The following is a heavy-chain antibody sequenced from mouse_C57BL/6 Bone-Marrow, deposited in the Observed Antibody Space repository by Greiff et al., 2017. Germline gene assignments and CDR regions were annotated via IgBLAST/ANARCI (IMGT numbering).Heavy chain of an antibody. D-gene: IGHD1-1*01. J-gene: IGHJ4*01. Sequence: EVQLQQSGPELVKPGDSVKISCKASGYSFTGYFMNWVMQIHGKSLEWIGRINPYNGDTFYNQKFKGKATLTVDKSSSTAHMELRSLTSEDSAVYYCARRTTVYYYSMDYWGQGTSVTVSS. CDR2: INPYNGDT. CDR3: ARRTTVYYYSMDY. V-gene: IGHV1-20*01. CDR1: GYSFTGYF.